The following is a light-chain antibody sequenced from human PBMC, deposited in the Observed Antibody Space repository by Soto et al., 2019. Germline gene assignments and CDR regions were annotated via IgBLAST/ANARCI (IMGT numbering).Light chain of an antibody. CDR2: AAP. J-gene: IGKJ4*01. V-gene: IGKV1-27*01. CDR1: QDISNY. Sequence: DIQMTQSPSSLSASVGDRVTITCRTSQDISNYLAWYQQKPGKVPKLLIYAAPTLQSGVPSRFSGGGSGTDFSLTISSLQPEDVATYYCQKYNSAPHTFGGGTKVEIQ. CDR3: QKYNSAPHT.